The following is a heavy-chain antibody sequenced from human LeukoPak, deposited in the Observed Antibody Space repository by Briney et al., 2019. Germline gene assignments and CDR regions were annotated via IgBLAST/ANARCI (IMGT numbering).Heavy chain of an antibody. V-gene: IGHV4-4*07. CDR1: GGSFSGYY. CDR3: AREGRYCSSTSCYNTYYYYYYMDV. CDR2: IYTSGST. D-gene: IGHD2-2*02. Sequence: SETLSLTCAVYGGSFSGYYWSWIRQPAGKGLEWIGRIYTSGSTNYNPSLKSRVTISVDTSKNQFSLKLSSVTAADTAVYYCAREGRYCSSTSCYNTYYYYYYMDVWGKGTTVTISS. J-gene: IGHJ6*03.